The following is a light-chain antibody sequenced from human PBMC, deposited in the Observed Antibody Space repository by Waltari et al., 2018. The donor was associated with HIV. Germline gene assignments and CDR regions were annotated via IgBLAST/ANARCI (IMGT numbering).Light chain of an antibody. J-gene: IGKJ1*01. CDR2: GAS. V-gene: IGKV1D-8*01. Sequence: LWMTQSPFFLSVSTGDSDHISCRMSQCINDYLAWYQQKPGKAPDLLIYGASTLQSGVPSRFSGSGSETDFTLSISCLQSEDFATYYCQHYYSFPWTFGQGTKVEMK. CDR1: QCINDY. CDR3: QHYYSFPWT.